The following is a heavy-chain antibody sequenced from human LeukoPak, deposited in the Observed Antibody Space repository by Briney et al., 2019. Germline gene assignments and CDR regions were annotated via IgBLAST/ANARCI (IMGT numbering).Heavy chain of an antibody. CDR3: ARGLEGIEQWLFPL. CDR1: GFTFSSYG. CDR2: ISGSGGST. V-gene: IGHV3-23*01. D-gene: IGHD6-19*01. J-gene: IGHJ4*02. Sequence: PGGTLRLSCAASGFTFSSYGMSWVRQAPGKGLEWVSAISGSGGSTYYADSVKGRFTISRDNSKNTLYLQMNSLRAEDTAVYYCARGLEGIEQWLFPLWGQGTLVTVSS.